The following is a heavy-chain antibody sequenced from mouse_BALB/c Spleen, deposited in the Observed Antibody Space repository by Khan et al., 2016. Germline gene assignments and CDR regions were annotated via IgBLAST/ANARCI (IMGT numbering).Heavy chain of an antibody. J-gene: IGHJ2*01. CDR2: ISYSGST. CDR1: GSSITSDYA. V-gene: IGHV3-2*02. Sequence: VQLKESGPGLVKPSQSLSLTCTVTGSSITSDYAWNWIRQFPGNKLEWMGYISYSGSTSYNPSLKSRISITRDTSKNQFFLQLNSVTTEDTATYYCARGRWIFDYWGQGTTLTVSS. D-gene: IGHD1-1*02. CDR3: ARGRWIFDY.